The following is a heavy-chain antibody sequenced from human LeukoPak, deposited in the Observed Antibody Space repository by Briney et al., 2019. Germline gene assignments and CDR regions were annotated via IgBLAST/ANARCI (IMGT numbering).Heavy chain of an antibody. D-gene: IGHD6-19*01. Sequence: GGSLRHSCAASGVTFSSYGRHWVRQAPGKGLEWVAFIWYDGSNKYYADSVKGRFTISRDNSKNTLYLQMNSLRAEDTAVYYCAKDRDSSGWYWFPVDYWGQGTLVTVSS. CDR2: IWYDGSNK. CDR1: GVTFSSYG. V-gene: IGHV3-30*02. CDR3: AKDRDSSGWYWFPVDY. J-gene: IGHJ4*02.